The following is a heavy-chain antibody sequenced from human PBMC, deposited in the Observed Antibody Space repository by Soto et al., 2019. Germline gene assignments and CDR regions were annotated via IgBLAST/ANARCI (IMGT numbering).Heavy chain of an antibody. Sequence: PSETLSLTCTVSGGSISSDSYYWGWIRQSPEKGLEWIASISYSGSTNYNPSLKSRVTISVDTSKNQFSLKLSSVTAADTAVYYCARGGGAVPAFLLSGLPIYYYYGMDVWGQGTTVTVSS. V-gene: IGHV4-39*07. CDR1: GGSISSDSYY. J-gene: IGHJ6*02. CDR3: ARGGGAVPAFLLSGLPIYYYYGMDV. D-gene: IGHD2-2*01. CDR2: ISYSGST.